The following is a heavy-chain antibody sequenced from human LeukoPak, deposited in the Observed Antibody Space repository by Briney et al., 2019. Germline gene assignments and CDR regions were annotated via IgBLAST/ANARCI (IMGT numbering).Heavy chain of an antibody. CDR3: ARLGKHSSGWYDDY. J-gene: IGHJ4*02. CDR2: IYYGGST. V-gene: IGHV4-59*08. Sequence: PSETLSLTCTVSGGSISSYYWSWIRQPPGKGLEWIGYIYYGGSTNYNPSLKSRVTISVDTSKNQFSLKLSSVTAADTAVYYCARLGKHSSGWYDDYWGQGTLVTVSS. D-gene: IGHD6-19*01. CDR1: GGSISSYY.